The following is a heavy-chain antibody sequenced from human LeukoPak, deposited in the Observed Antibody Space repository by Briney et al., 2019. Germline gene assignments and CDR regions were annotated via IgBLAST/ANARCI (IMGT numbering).Heavy chain of an antibody. CDR3: ARLYCSGSSCYFNYFDY. D-gene: IGHD2-15*01. J-gene: IGHJ4*02. V-gene: IGHV4-59*01. CDR2: IYYNGNT. Sequence: SETLSLTCTVSGGSISSYYWSWIRQPPGKGLEWIGYIYYNGNTNYNPSLKSRVTILVDMSKNHFSLKLSSVTAADAAEYYCARLYCSGSSCYFNYFDYWGQGTLVTVSS. CDR1: GGSISSYY.